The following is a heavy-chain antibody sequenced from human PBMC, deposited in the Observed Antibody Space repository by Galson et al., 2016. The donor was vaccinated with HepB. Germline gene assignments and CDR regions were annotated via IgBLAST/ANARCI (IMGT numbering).Heavy chain of an antibody. Sequence: SLRLSCAASGFTFSTYAMYWVRQAPGKGLEWVAVISYDGSNKYYPDSVKGRFTISRDNSKNTLFLQMNSLRAEDTAVYYCARDQMIQGVILYYFYGMDVWGKGTTVTVSS. CDR2: ISYDGSNK. CDR3: ARDQMIQGVILYYFYGMDV. J-gene: IGHJ6*04. D-gene: IGHD3-10*01. V-gene: IGHV3-30-3*01. CDR1: GFTFSTYA.